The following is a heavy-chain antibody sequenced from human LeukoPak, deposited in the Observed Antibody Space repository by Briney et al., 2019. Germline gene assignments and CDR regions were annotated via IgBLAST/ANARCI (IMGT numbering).Heavy chain of an antibody. J-gene: IGHJ3*02. CDR2: IYYSGST. Sequence: PSETLSLTCTVSGGSISSYYWSWIRQPPGKGLEWIGYIYYSGSTNYNPSLKSRVTISVDTSKNQFSLKLSSVTAADTVVYYCARDYVWGSYRADAFDIWGQGTMVTVSS. CDR1: GGSISSYY. CDR3: ARDYVWGSYRADAFDI. D-gene: IGHD3-16*02. V-gene: IGHV4-59*01.